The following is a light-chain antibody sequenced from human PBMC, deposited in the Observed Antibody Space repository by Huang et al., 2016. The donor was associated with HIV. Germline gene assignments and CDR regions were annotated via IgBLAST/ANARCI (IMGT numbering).Light chain of an antibody. CDR3: QQYNNWPPWT. CDR1: QGVVNN. J-gene: IGKJ1*01. Sequence: EIVMTQSPGTLSVSPGERATLSCRASQGVVNNVAWYQQKPGQTPRLLIHGASTRATGIPARFSGSASGTEFTLTISSLRTEDFAIYYCQQYNNWPPWTFGQGT. V-gene: IGKV3D-15*01. CDR2: GAS.